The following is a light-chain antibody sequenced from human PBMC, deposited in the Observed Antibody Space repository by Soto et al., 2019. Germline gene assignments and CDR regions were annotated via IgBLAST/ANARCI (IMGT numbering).Light chain of an antibody. CDR2: TTY. V-gene: IGKV3-15*01. J-gene: IGKJ1*01. CDR3: QHYSNWPRT. Sequence: DIVMTQSPATLSVSPGERATLSCRASQNIGDALAWYQQKPGQAPRLLIYTTYTRATGVPDRFSGSGSGTDFTLTISSLQPEVSAVYYCQHYSNWPRTFGQGTKVEVK. CDR1: QNIGDA.